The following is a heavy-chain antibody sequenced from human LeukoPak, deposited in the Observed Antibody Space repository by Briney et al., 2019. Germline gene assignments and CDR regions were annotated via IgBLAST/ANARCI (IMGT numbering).Heavy chain of an antibody. D-gene: IGHD2-15*01. J-gene: IGHJ6*02. Sequence: SETLSLTCTVSGGSNSGYYWSCIRQPPGKGMEWIGYIHYGGTTLYNPSLSSRVTMSVDTSKNQFSLKLNSVTAADTAVYYCARHDPVALFQRGMDVWGQGTTVTVSS. CDR3: ARHDPVALFQRGMDV. CDR1: GGSNSGYY. CDR2: IHYGGTT. V-gene: IGHV4-59*08.